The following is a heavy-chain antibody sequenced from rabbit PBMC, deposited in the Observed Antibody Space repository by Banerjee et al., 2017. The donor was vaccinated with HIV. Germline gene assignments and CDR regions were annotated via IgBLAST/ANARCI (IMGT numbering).Heavy chain of an antibody. Sequence: QSLEESGGGLVQPEGSLALTCKASGFSFSSSDYICWVRQAPGKGLEWISCIAGSSSGFTYSATWAKGRSTFSKTSSTTVTLQVTSLTAADTATYFCARDLTGVIGWNFGWWGPGTLVTFS. CDR2: IAGSSSGFT. J-gene: IGHJ4*01. V-gene: IGHV1S40*01. D-gene: IGHD1-1*01. CDR3: ARDLTGVIGWNFGW. CDR1: GFSFSSSDY.